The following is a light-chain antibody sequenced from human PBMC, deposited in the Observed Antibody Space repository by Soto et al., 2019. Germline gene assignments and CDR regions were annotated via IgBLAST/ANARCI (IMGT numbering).Light chain of an antibody. V-gene: IGKV3-11*01. Sequence: EIVLTQSPGTRSLSPLEIATLSFRASQSVSSNLAWYQQKPGQAPRLLIYDASNRATGIPARFSGSGSGTDFTLTISSLETEDFAVYYCQQRSNAWTFGQGTKVDIK. CDR3: QQRSNAWT. CDR2: DAS. J-gene: IGKJ1*01. CDR1: QSVSSN.